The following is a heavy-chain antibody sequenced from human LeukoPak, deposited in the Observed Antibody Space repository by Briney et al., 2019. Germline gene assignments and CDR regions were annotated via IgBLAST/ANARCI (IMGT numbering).Heavy chain of an antibody. J-gene: IGHJ3*02. CDR1: GYTFTNYG. Sequence: ASVKVSCKASGYTFTNYGVSWVRQAPGQGLEWIGWISSYNGNTNYAQKLQGRVTMTTDTSTSTAYMELRSLRSDDTAVYYCARDFVGVCSGGSCYLDAFDIWGQGTMVTVSS. CDR3: ARDFVGVCSGGSCYLDAFDI. CDR2: ISSYNGNT. D-gene: IGHD2-15*01. V-gene: IGHV1-18*01.